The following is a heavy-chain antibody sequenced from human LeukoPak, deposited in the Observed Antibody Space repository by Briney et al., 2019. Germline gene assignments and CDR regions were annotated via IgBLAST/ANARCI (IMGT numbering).Heavy chain of an antibody. D-gene: IGHD3-22*01. CDR1: GFSLTTTEMC. CDR2: IDWDDDK. Sequence: SGPALVSPTQTLTPTCTFSGFSLTTTEMCVSWIRQPPGKALEWLARIDWDDDKYYSPSLKTRLTISKDTSKNQVVLTMTNMDPVDTATYYCARSRYHYNSDDYYLYYFDYWGQGTLVTVSS. CDR3: ARSRYHYNSDDYYLYYFDY. V-gene: IGHV2-70*11. J-gene: IGHJ4*02.